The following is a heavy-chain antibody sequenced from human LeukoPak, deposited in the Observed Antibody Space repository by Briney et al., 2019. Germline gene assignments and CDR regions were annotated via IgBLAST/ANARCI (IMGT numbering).Heavy chain of an antibody. V-gene: IGHV3-23*01. CDR3: AKSGYNRFDY. D-gene: IGHD5-24*01. J-gene: IGHJ4*02. CDR1: GFTFSSSA. CDR2: MSGRGSGGST. Sequence: TGGSLRLSCAGSGFTFSSSAMSWVRQAPGKGLEWVSSMSGRGSGGSTYYADSVKGRFTISRDNSKSTLYLQMNSLRAEDTAVYYCAKSGYNRFDYWGQGTLVTVSS.